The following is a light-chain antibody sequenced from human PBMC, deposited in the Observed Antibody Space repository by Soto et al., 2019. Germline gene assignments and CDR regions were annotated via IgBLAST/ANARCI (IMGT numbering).Light chain of an antibody. J-gene: IGKJ1*01. CDR3: QQYNNWPRT. CDR2: GAS. CDR1: QSVSSN. Sequence: EIVITQTTATLSVSPGERATLSCRASQSVSSNLAWYQQKPGQAPRLLMYGASTRATGIPGRFSGSGSGTESSLTINSLQSEDFAVYYCQQYNNWPRTFGQGTKVDIK. V-gene: IGKV3-15*01.